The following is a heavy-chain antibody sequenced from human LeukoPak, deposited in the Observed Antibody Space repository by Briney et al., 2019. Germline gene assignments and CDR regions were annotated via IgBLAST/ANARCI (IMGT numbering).Heavy chain of an antibody. CDR2: INPNSGGT. D-gene: IGHD6-6*01. Sequence: ASVKVSCKASGYTFPGYYMHWVRQAPGQGLEWMGWINPNSGGTNYAQKFQGRVTMTRDTSISTAYMELSRLRPDDTAVYYCAREHSSSSGKVFDYWGQGTLVTVSS. J-gene: IGHJ4*02. CDR1: GYTFPGYY. CDR3: AREHSSSSGKVFDY. V-gene: IGHV1-2*02.